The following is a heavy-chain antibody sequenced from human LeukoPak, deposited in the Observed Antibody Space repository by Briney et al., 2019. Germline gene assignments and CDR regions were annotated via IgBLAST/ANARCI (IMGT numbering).Heavy chain of an antibody. Sequence: PSETLSLTCAVSGYSISSGYYWGWIRQPPGKGLEWIGSIYHSGGTYYNPSLKSRVTISVDTSKNQFSLKLSSVTAADTAVYYCARHRGSSSYYYYMDVWGKGTTVTVSS. CDR3: ARHRGSSSYYYYMDV. J-gene: IGHJ6*03. V-gene: IGHV4-38-2*01. CDR2: IYHSGGT. D-gene: IGHD6-6*01. CDR1: GYSISSGYY.